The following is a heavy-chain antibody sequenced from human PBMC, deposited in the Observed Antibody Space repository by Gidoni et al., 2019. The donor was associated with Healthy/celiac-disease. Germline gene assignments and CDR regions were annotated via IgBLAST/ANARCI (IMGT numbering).Heavy chain of an antibody. Sequence: EVQLMESGGGLVKPGGSLILSCAASGFTFSSYSMNWVRQAPGKGLEWVSGISSSGSTIYDADSVKGRLTISRDNAKNSLYLQMNSLRAEDTAVYYCAREGYYYDSSGYRLFDYWGQGTLVTVSS. D-gene: IGHD3-22*01. V-gene: IGHV3-21*01. CDR1: GFTFSSYS. CDR2: ISSSGSTI. CDR3: AREGYYYDSSGYRLFDY. J-gene: IGHJ4*02.